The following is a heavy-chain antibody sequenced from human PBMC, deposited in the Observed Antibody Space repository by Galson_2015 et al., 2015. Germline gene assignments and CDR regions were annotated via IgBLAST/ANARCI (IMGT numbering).Heavy chain of an antibody. V-gene: IGHV3-33*01. J-gene: IGHJ6*03. CDR3: ARDGKPYSNYARMDV. Sequence: SLRLSCAASGFTFSSYGMHWVRQAPGKGLEWVAVIWHDGSNKYYADSVKGRFTISRDNSKNTLYLQMNSLRAEDTAVYYCARDGKPYSNYARMDVWGKGTTVTVSS. CDR1: GFTFSSYG. CDR2: IWHDGSNK. D-gene: IGHD4-11*01.